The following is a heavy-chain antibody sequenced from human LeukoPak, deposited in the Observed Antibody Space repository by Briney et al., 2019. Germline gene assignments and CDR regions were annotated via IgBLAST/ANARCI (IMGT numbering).Heavy chain of an antibody. CDR1: GFTFSCYG. D-gene: IGHD5-12*01. CDR2: ISSSSSYI. Sequence: GGSLRLSCGACGFTFSCYGLSWVRQAPGKGLGWVSSISSSSSYIYYADLVKGRFTISRDNAKNSLYLQMNSLGAEDIAVYYCARVMWLSQIPRNDAFDIWGQGTMVTVSS. V-gene: IGHV3-21*01. J-gene: IGHJ3*02. CDR3: ARVMWLSQIPRNDAFDI.